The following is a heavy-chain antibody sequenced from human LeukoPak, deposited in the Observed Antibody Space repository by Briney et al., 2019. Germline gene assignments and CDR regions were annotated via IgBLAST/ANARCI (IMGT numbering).Heavy chain of an antibody. J-gene: IGHJ4*02. Sequence: GRSLRLSCAASGFTFSSYAMHWVRQAPGKGLEWVAVISYDGSNKYYADSVKGRFTISRDNSKNTLYLQMNSLRAEDTAVYYCAKEGDDSSGYYPPFDYWGQGTLVTVSS. CDR1: GFTFSSYA. CDR3: AKEGDDSSGYYPPFDY. V-gene: IGHV3-30*04. D-gene: IGHD3-22*01. CDR2: ISYDGSNK.